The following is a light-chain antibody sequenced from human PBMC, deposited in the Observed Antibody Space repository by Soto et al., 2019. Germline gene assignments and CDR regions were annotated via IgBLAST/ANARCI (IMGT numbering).Light chain of an antibody. CDR1: QSLLHSNGYNY. J-gene: IGKJ1*01. V-gene: IGKV2-28*01. CDR2: SGS. Sequence: DIVMTQSPLSLPVTPGEPASISCRSSQSLLHSNGYNYLDWYLQKPGQSPQLLIYSGSNRASGVPDRFSGSGSGTDFTLKISRVEAEDVGVYYCMQALQTLGTFGQGTKVEIK. CDR3: MQALQTLGT.